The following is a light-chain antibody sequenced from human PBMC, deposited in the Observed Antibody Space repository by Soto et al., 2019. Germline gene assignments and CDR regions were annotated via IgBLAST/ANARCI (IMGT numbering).Light chain of an antibody. CDR3: SSYAGTHIV. CDR1: SSDVGGYNY. J-gene: IGLJ1*01. Sequence: QSALTQPPSPSGSPGQSVTISCTGTSSDVGGYNYVSWYQQHPGKAPKLLIYDVTARPSGVPDRFSGSKSGNTASLTVSGLQAEDEADYYCSSYAGTHIVFGTGTKVTVL. V-gene: IGLV2-8*01. CDR2: DVT.